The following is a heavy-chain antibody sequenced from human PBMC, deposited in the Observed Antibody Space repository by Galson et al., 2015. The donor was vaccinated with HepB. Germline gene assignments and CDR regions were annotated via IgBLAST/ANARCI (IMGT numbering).Heavy chain of an antibody. CDR2: ISYDGSNK. J-gene: IGHJ4*02. CDR1: GFTFSNYG. V-gene: IGHV3-30*18. Sequence: SLRLSCAASGFTFSNYGMHWVRQAPGKGLEWVAVISYDGSNKYYADAVTGRFTISSDNSKNTLYLQKNSLRAEDTALYYCAKDPYLYGALAVTMAGFDYWGQGTLVTVAS. CDR3: AKDPYLYGALAVTMAGFDY. D-gene: IGHD3-10*01.